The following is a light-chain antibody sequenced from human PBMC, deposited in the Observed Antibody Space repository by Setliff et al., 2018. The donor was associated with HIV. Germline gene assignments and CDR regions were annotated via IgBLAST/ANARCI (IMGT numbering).Light chain of an antibody. J-gene: IGLJ1*01. Sequence: QSALTQPASVSGSPGQSITVSCTGTSSDVGSYNLVSWYQQHPGKAPKLMIYEGSKRPSGVSNRFFGPKSGYTASLTISGLQAEDEADYYCCSYTSSSTDVFGTGTKVT. CDR1: SSDVGSYNL. CDR2: EGS. V-gene: IGLV2-14*02. CDR3: CSYTSSSTDV.